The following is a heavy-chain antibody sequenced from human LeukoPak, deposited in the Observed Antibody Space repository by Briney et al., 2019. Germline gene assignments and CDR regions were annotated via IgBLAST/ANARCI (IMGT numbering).Heavy chain of an antibody. Sequence: GKSLRLSCAASGFTFDDYTMHWVRQAPGKGLEWVSLISWDGGSTYYADSVKGRFTISRDNSKNSLYLQMNSLRTEDTALYYCAKDISPSGWYYFDYWGQGTLVTVSS. CDR2: ISWDGGST. V-gene: IGHV3-43*01. J-gene: IGHJ4*02. D-gene: IGHD6-19*01. CDR3: AKDISPSGWYYFDY. CDR1: GFTFDDYT.